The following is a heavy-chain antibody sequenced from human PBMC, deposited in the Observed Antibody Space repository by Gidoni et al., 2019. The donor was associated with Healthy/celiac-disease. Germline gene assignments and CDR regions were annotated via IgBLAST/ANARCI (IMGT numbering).Heavy chain of an antibody. J-gene: IGHJ6*02. V-gene: IGHV3-9*01. CDR3: AKESYYYYGMDV. Sequence: RFTISRDNAKNSLYLQMNSLRAEDTALYYCAKESYYYYGMDVWGQGTTVTVSS.